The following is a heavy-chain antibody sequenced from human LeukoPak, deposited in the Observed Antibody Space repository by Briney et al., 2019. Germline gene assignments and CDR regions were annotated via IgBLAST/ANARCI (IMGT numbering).Heavy chain of an antibody. CDR2: MNPNSGNT. V-gene: IGHV1-8*01. D-gene: IGHD6-6*01. CDR3: ARHYSSSSWIDY. CDR1: GYTFTSYD. Sequence: ASVKVSCKASGYTFTSYDINWVRQATGQGLEWMGWMNPNSGNTGYAQKFQGRVTMTRNTSISTAYMELSSLRSEDTAVYYCARHYSSSSWIDYWGQGTPVTVSS. J-gene: IGHJ4*02.